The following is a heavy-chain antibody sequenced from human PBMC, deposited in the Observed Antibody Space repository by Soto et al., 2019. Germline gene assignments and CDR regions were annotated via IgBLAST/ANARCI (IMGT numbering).Heavy chain of an antibody. J-gene: IGHJ5*02. D-gene: IGHD6-6*01. CDR1: GFSFTGYY. V-gene: IGHV1-2*02. Sequence: ASVKVSCKASGFSFTGYYIHWLRQAPGQGLEWMGWINAHSGGTEYAQKFQGRVTLTRDTSIATAYLTLISLTSDDTALYYCAKDLTRQLAYWLDPWGQGTRVTVSS. CDR3: AKDLTRQLAYWLDP. CDR2: INAHSGGT.